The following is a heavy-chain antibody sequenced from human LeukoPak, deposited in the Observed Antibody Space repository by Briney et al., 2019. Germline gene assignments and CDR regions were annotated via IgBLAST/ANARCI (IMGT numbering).Heavy chain of an antibody. D-gene: IGHD6-6*01. CDR3: ATVFFSSSAFDI. J-gene: IGHJ3*02. CDR2: FDPEDGET. V-gene: IGHV1-24*01. CDR1: GYTLTELS. Sequence: GASVTVSCTVSGYTLTELSMHWVRQAPGKGLEWMGGFDPEDGETIYAQKFQGRVTMTEDTSTDTAYMELSSLRSEDTAVYYCATVFFSSSAFDIWGQGTMVTVSS.